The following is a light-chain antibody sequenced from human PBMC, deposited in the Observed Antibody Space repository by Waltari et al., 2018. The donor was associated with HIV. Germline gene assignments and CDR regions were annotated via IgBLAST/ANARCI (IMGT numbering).Light chain of an antibody. Sequence: QSALTQPRSVSGSPGQSVTISCTGTSSDVGGYDSVSWYLQHPGKVPKLSIYEVIKRPAGVPDRSSGSRSGNTAPLTISGLQTEDEADYFCCSYAGTYTYVLFGGGTKLTVL. CDR3: CSYAGTYTYVL. CDR1: SSDVGGYDS. CDR2: EVI. J-gene: IGLJ3*02. V-gene: IGLV2-11*01.